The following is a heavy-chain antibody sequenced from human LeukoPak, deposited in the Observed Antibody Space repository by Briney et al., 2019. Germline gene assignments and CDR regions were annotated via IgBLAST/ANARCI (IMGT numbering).Heavy chain of an antibody. CDR3: ARAPYSYDINGWVPFDY. Sequence: SESLSLTCTVSGYSISSGYYWGWIRQPPGKGLEWIGSIYHSGSTHYNPSLKSRVTISGDTSKNQFSLRLSSVTAADTAVYYCARAPYSYDINGWVPFDYWGQGTLVTVSS. CDR1: GYSISSGYY. D-gene: IGHD3-22*01. CDR2: IYHSGST. V-gene: IGHV4-38-2*02. J-gene: IGHJ4*02.